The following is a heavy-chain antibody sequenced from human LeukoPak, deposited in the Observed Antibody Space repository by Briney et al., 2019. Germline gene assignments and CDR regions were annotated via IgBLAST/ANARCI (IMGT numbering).Heavy chain of an antibody. Sequence: PGRSLRLSCAASGFNFSSYGMHWVRQAPGKGLEWVAVIWYDGSNKYYADSVKGRFTISRDNSKNTLYLQMNSLRAEDTAVYYCARLGHYDSSGPDYWGQGTLVTVSS. D-gene: IGHD3-22*01. V-gene: IGHV3-33*01. J-gene: IGHJ4*02. CDR2: IWYDGSNK. CDR1: GFNFSSYG. CDR3: ARLGHYDSSGPDY.